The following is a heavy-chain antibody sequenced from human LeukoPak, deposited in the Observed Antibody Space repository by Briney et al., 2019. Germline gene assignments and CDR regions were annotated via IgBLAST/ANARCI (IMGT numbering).Heavy chain of an antibody. V-gene: IGHV5-51*01. D-gene: IGHD1-1*01. CDR2: NYPGDSDT. CDR1: GYSFTSYW. CDR3: ARAKTGTSTVFDY. J-gene: IGHJ4*02. Sequence: GESLKISCKGSGYSFTSYWIGRVRQMPGKGLEWLGINYPGDSDTRYRPSFQGQVTISAYQSISTAYLQWSSLKASDTAMYYCARAKTGTSTVFDYWGQGTLVTVSS.